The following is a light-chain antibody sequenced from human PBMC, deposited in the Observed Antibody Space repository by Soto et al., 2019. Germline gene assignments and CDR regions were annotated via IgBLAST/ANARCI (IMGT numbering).Light chain of an antibody. CDR2: EVR. CDR1: SSDVGGYNF. V-gene: IGLV2-14*01. Sequence: QSALTQPASVSGSPGQSITISCTGTSSDVGGYNFVSWYQQHPGKAPKLIIYEVRNRPSGVSNRFSASKSGNTASLTISGLQAEEEAEYYCSSYASLYTRGFGTGTKVTVL. J-gene: IGLJ1*01. CDR3: SSYASLYTRG.